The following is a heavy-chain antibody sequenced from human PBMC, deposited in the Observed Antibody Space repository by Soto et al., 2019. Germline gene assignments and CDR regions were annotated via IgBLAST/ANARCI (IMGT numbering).Heavy chain of an antibody. CDR3: ARHAYSERTFDI. J-gene: IGHJ3*02. CDR1: NFSISSGYY. D-gene: IGHD3-22*01. Sequence: SETLSLTCVVSNFSISSGYYWGWIRQSPGKGLEWIASIYRSGTTSYNPSLKSRVTISVDAPKNQFSPLLTAVTAADTTYYSCARHAYSERTFDIRAQGTPLTV. CDR2: IYRSGTT. V-gene: IGHV4-38-2*01.